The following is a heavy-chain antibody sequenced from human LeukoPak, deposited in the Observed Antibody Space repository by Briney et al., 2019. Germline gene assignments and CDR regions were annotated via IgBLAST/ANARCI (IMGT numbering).Heavy chain of an antibody. V-gene: IGHV4-34*01. CDR3: AREDSSSSSYYMDV. CDR2: IYYSGST. J-gene: IGHJ6*03. D-gene: IGHD6-6*01. CDR1: GGSFSGYY. Sequence: SETLSLTCAVYGGSFSGYYWSWIRQPPGKGLEWIGSIYYSGSTYYNPSLKSRVTISVDTSKNQFSLKLSSVTAADTVVYYCAREDSSSSSYYMDVWGKGTTVTVSS.